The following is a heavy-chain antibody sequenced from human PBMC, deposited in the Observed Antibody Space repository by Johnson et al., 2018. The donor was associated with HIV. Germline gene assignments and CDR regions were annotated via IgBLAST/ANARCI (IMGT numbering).Heavy chain of an antibody. CDR2: IKQDGREK. Sequence: VQLMESGGGLVQPGGSLRLSCAASGFTFSSYWMSWVRQAPGKGLEWVANIKQDGREKYYLDSVKGRFTISSDNAKNPLYLQMNSLRAEDTAVYYCARESTIGAGLDAFDIWGQGTMVTVSS. CDR1: GFTFSSYW. J-gene: IGHJ3*02. V-gene: IGHV3-7*05. D-gene: IGHD5-12*01. CDR3: ARESTIGAGLDAFDI.